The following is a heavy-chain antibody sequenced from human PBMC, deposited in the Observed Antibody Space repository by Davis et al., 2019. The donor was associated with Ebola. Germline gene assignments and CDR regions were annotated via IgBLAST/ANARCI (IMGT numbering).Heavy chain of an antibody. CDR2: ISAYNGNT. V-gene: IGHV1-18*01. J-gene: IGHJ4*02. CDR3: ARVRAARPFFDY. Sequence: AASVKVSCKASGYTFTSYGISWVRQAPGQGLEWMGWISAYNGNTNYAQKLQGRVTITADESTSTAYMELSSLRSEDTAVYYCARVRAARPFFDYWGQGTLVTVSS. D-gene: IGHD6-6*01. CDR1: GYTFTSYG.